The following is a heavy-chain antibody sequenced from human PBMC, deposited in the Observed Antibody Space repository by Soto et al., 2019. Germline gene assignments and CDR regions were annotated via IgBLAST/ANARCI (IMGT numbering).Heavy chain of an antibody. J-gene: IGHJ5*02. Sequence: PGGSLGLSCAASGVTVSSSAMSWVRQAPGKGLEWVSAVSGSGGTTYYADSVRGRFTISRDNSKNTLYLQMNSLRAEDTAIYFCARCTVDTIVTSGWCHYLDPWGQGTLVTVSS. CDR2: VSGSGGTT. D-gene: IGHD6-19*01. CDR3: ARCTVDTIVTSGWCHYLDP. V-gene: IGHV3-23*01. CDR1: GVTVSSSA.